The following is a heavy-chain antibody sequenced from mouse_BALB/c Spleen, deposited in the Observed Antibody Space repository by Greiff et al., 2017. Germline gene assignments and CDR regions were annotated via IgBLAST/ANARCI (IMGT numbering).Heavy chain of an antibody. D-gene: IGHD1-1*01. Sequence: VKLQQSGAELVKPGASVKLSCKASGYTFTEYIIHWVKQRSGQGLEWIGWFYPGSGSIKYNEKFKDKATLTADKSSSTVYMELSRLTSEDSAVYFCARGESYGSSPPWFAYWGQGTLVTVSA. CDR1: GYTFTEYI. CDR3: ARGESYGSSPPWFAY. CDR2: FYPGSGSI. V-gene: IGHV1-62-2*01. J-gene: IGHJ3*01.